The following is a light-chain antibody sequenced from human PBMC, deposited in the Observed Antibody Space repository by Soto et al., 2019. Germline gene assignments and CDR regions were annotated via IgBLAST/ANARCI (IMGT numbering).Light chain of an antibody. V-gene: IGLV2-11*01. CDR3: FSYAGSPMV. CDR1: SSDVGGYNY. J-gene: IGLJ2*01. Sequence: QSALTQPRSVSGSPGQSVTISCTGTSSDVGGYNYVSWYQQHPGKAPKLMIYDVSKRPSGVPDRFSGSKSGNTASLTISGLQAEDEADYYCFSYAGSPMVFGGGTKLTVL. CDR2: DVS.